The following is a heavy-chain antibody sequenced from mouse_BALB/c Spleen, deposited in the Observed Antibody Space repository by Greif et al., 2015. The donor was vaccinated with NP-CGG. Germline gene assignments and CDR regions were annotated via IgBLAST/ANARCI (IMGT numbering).Heavy chain of an antibody. Sequence: EVQLVESGGGLVQPGGSLRLPCATSGFTFTDYYMSWVRQPPGKALEWLGFIRNKANGYTTEYSASVKGRFTISRDNSQRMLYHQMNTLRAEDSATYFCARDMAGSSNFPHAMDYRGQGTSVTVSS. J-gene: IGHJ4*01. V-gene: IGHV7-3*02. CDR3: ARDMAGSSNFPHAMDY. D-gene: IGHD1-1*01. CDR2: IRNKANGYTT. CDR1: GFTFTDYY.